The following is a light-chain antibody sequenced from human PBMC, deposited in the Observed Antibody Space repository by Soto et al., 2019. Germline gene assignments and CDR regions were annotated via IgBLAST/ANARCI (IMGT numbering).Light chain of an antibody. J-gene: IGLJ1*01. CDR2: EVS. CDR1: SSDVGGYNF. CDR3: SSYTSSSTFV. Sequence: QSVLTQPASVSGSPGQSITISCTGTSSDVGGYNFVSWYQQHPGKATKLVIFEVSNRPSGVSHRFSGSKSGNTASLTISGLQAEDEADYYCSSYTSSSTFVFGTGTKLTVL. V-gene: IGLV2-14*01.